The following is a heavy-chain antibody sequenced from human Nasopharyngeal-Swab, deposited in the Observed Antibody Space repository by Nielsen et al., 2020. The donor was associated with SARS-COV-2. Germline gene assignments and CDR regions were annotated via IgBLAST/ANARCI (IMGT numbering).Heavy chain of an antibody. J-gene: IGHJ3*02. V-gene: IGHV1-46*01. D-gene: IGHD3-9*01. CDR3: ASHQDYDILTGYYQSAFDI. CDR1: GYTFTSYY. Sequence: ASVKVCKASGYTFTSYYMHWVRQAPGQGLEWMGIINPSGGSTSYAQKFQGRVTMTRDTSTSTVYMELSSLRSEDTAVYYCASHQDYDILTGYYQSAFDIWGQGTMVTVSS. CDR2: INPSGGST.